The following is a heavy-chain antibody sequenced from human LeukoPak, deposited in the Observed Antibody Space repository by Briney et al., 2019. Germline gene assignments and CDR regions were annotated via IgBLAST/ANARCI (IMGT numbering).Heavy chain of an antibody. Sequence: KISCKGSGYGFTSYWIGWVRQAPGQGLEWMGGIIPIFGTANYAQKFQGRVTITADESTSTAYMELSSLRSEDTAVYYCARDHHYYGSGSYYNKLFDYWGQGTLVTVSS. CDR3: ARDHHYYGSGSYYNKLFDY. D-gene: IGHD3-10*01. V-gene: IGHV1-69*01. CDR2: IIPIFGTA. CDR1: GYGFTSYW. J-gene: IGHJ4*02.